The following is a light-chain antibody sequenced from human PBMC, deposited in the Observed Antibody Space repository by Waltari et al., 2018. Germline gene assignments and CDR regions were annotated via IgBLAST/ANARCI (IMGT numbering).Light chain of an antibody. V-gene: IGLV2-14*03. Sequence: QSALTQPASVSGSPGQSITISCSVVGSAVGASAYVSWHQHHPGKAPQVIIYDVTTRPSGVSDRFSASKSANTASLTISRLQPEDEADYYCSSQTLDGLVLFGGGTRLTVL. CDR2: DVT. CDR3: SSQTLDGLVL. CDR1: GSAVGASAY. J-gene: IGLJ2*01.